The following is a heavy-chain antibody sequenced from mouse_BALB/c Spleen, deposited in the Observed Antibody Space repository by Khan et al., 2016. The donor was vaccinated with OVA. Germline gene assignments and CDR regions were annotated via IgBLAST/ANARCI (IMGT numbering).Heavy chain of an antibody. CDR3: ARAYYRYDGYYAMDY. CDR1: GFSLSRYN. J-gene: IGHJ4*01. D-gene: IGHD2-14*01. V-gene: IGHV2-6-4*01. CDR2: IWGGGGT. Sequence: QVQLKQSGPGLVAPSQSLSITCTVSGFSLSRYNIHWVRQPPGKGLEWLGMIWGGGGTDYNSTLKSRLSISKDNSKSQVSLKMNSLQTDDSAMYNSARAYYRYDGYYAMDYWGQGTTVTVSS.